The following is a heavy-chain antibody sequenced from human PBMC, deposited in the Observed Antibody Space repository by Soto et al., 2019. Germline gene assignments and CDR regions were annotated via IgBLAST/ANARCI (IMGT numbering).Heavy chain of an antibody. D-gene: IGHD4-17*01. CDR3: ATTVTTVDY. J-gene: IGHJ4*02. Sequence: QPVGSLRLSCAASGFTFSGYGMNWVRQAPGKGLEWISYITSSGSLIYYADSLKGRFTISRDNAKNSLFLQMNSLRAEDTAVYYCATTVTTVDYWGQGTLVTVSS. CDR1: GFTFSGYG. CDR2: ITSSGSLI. V-gene: IGHV3-48*03.